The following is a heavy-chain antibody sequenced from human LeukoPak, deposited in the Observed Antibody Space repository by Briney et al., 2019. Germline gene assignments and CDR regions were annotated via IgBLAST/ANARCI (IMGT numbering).Heavy chain of an antibody. J-gene: IGHJ5*02. CDR3: ARDRLIAYATREERVLSWFDP. CDR1: GGSISSSNW. Sequence: PSETLSLTCAVSGGSISSSNWWSWVRQPPGKGLEWIGEIYHSGSTNYNPSLKSRVTISVDKSKNQFSLKLSSVTAADTAVYYCARDRLIAYATREERVLSWFDPWGQGTLVTVSS. CDR2: IYHSGST. V-gene: IGHV4-4*02. D-gene: IGHD2-21*01.